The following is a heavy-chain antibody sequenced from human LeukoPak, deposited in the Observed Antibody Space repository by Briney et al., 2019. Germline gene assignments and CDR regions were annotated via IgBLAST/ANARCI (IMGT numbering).Heavy chain of an antibody. V-gene: IGHV1-2*06. J-gene: IGHJ3*02. D-gene: IGHD1/OR15-1a*01. CDR2: IDVKSGAT. Sequence: ASVKVSCKTSGNTFTGDYMHWVRQAPGQGLEWMGLIDVKSGATNYAQKFRGRVTMTRDTAITTDHMELSSLRSDDTAVYYCTGGVFGNKDAFDIWGQGTTVTVSS. CDR1: GNTFTGDY. CDR3: TGGVFGNKDAFDI.